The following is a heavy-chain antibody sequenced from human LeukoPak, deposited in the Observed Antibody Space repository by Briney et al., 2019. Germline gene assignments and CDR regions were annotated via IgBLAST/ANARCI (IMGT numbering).Heavy chain of an antibody. CDR3: ARGLGIAALPNWFDP. Sequence: ASVKVSRKASGYTFTSYDINWVRQATGQGLEWMGWMNPNSGNTGYAQKFQGRVTITRNTSISTAYMELSSLRSEDTAVYYCARGLGIAALPNWFDPWGQGTLVTVSS. CDR2: MNPNSGNT. D-gene: IGHD6-6*01. CDR1: GYTFTSYD. V-gene: IGHV1-8*03. J-gene: IGHJ5*02.